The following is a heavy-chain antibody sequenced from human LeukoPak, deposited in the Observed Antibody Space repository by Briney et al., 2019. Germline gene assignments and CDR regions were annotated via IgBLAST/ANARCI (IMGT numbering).Heavy chain of an antibody. CDR1: GFTSSTYW. J-gene: IGHJ4*02. CDR3: ARDQKCDY. V-gene: IGHV3-7*01. Sequence: GGSLRLSCAPSGFTSSTYWMSWVRQASGKGLEWVANINQDGSEKYYVDSVKGRFTISRDNAKNSLYLQMNSLRAEDTAVYYCARDQKCDYWGQGTLVTVSS. CDR2: INQDGSEK.